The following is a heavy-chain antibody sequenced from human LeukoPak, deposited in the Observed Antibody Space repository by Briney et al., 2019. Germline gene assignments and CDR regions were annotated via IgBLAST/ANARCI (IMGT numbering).Heavy chain of an antibody. CDR2: IYYSGST. CDR3: ARADGDYMGYYYYYMDV. D-gene: IGHD4-17*01. J-gene: IGHJ6*03. Sequence: SETLSLTCTVSGGSISSSSYYWGWIRQPPGKGLEWIGSIYYSGSTYYNPSLKSRVTISVDTSKNQFSLKLSSVTAADTAVYYCARADGDYMGYYYYYMDVWGKGTTVTISS. V-gene: IGHV4-39*07. CDR1: GGSISSSSYY.